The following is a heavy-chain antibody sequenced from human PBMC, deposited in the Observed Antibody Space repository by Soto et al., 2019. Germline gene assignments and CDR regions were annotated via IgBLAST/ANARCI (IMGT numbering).Heavy chain of an antibody. D-gene: IGHD2-8*01. CDR2: INPSGGST. V-gene: IGHV1-46*01. CDR3: ARPPFPGCINGVCYPCDH. Sequence: QVQLVQSGAEVKKPGASVKVSCKASGYTFTHYYIHWVRQALGQGLEWMGMINPSGGSTDYAQKFQGRVTMTTDTSTTTVYMELSSLRSDDTAVYYCARPPFPGCINGVCYPCDHWGQGTLVTVSS. CDR1: GYTFTHYY. J-gene: IGHJ4*02.